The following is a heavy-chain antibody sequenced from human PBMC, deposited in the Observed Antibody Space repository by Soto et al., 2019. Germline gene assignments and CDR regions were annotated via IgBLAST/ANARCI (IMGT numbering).Heavy chain of an antibody. CDR2: IIPIFGTA. D-gene: IGHD2-21*01. J-gene: IGHJ6*02. Sequence: QVQLVHSGAEVKKPGSSVKVSCKASGGTFSSYAISWVRQAPGQGLEWMGGIIPIFGTANYAQKFQGRVTITADESTSTAYMELSSLRSEDTAVYYCARGGIPTSLIDYYYGMDVWGQGTTVTVSS. CDR1: GGTFSSYA. V-gene: IGHV1-69*12. CDR3: ARGGIPTSLIDYYYGMDV.